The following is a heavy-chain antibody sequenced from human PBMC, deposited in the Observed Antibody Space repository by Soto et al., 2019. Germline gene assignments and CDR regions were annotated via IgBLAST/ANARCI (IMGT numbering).Heavy chain of an antibody. Sequence: SETLSLTCTFSGGSISSGGYYWSWIRQHPGKGLEWIGYIYYSGSTYYNPSLKSRVTISVDTSKNQFSLKLSSVTAADTAVYYCARDSGSGSRRFDPWGQGTLVTVSS. V-gene: IGHV4-31*03. CDR3: ARDSGSGSRRFDP. CDR2: IYYSGST. J-gene: IGHJ5*02. CDR1: GGSISSGGYY. D-gene: IGHD3-10*01.